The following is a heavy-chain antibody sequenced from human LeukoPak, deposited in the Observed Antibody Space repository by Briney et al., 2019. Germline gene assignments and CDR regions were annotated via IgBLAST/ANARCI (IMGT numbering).Heavy chain of an antibody. CDR3: ARGYWGSEDYFDY. CDR1: GFTFNRSA. J-gene: IGHJ4*02. CDR2: ISFDGWST. V-gene: IGHV3-30*01. Sequence: GRSLRLSYADSGFTFNRSALHWVRQAPGKGLEWVAVISFDGWSTYYADSVKGRFTISRDDSKNTVYLQMDSLRADDTAVYYCARGYWGSEDYFDYWGQGTLVTVSS. D-gene: IGHD7-27*01.